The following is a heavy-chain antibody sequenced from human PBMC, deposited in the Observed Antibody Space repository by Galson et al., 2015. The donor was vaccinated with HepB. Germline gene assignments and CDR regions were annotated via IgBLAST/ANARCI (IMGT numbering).Heavy chain of an antibody. Sequence: SLRLSCAASGFTFSSYSMNWVRQAPGKGLEWVGRIKSKTDGGTTDYAAPVKGRFTISRDDSKNTLYLQMNSLKTEDTAVYYCTRSGIAAAGLDYWGQGTLVTVSS. J-gene: IGHJ4*02. CDR3: TRSGIAAAGLDY. V-gene: IGHV3-15*01. CDR1: GFTFSSYS. D-gene: IGHD6-13*01. CDR2: IKSKTDGGTT.